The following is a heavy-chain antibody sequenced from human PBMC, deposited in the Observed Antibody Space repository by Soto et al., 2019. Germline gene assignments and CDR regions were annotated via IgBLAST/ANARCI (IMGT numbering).Heavy chain of an antibody. D-gene: IGHD3-3*02. CDR2: IYYSGST. J-gene: IGHJ5*02. Sequence: SSETLSLTCTVSGGSISSSRYYWGGIRQPPGKGLEWIGSIYYSGSTYYNPSLKSRVTISVDTSKNQFSLKLSSVTAADTAVYYCASRKRAFYNWFDPWGQGTLVTGSS. CDR1: GGSISSSRYY. V-gene: IGHV4-39*01. CDR3: ASRKRAFYNWFDP.